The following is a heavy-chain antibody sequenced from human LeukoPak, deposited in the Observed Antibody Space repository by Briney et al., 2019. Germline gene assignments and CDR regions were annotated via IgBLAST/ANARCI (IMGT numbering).Heavy chain of an antibody. Sequence: GGSLRLSCAASGFTFSSYAMSWVRQAPGKGLEWVSGIGGSGGSTYYADSVKGRFTISRDNSKDTLYLQMNSLRAEDAAVYYCARDGLGIGTFDYWGQGTLVTVSS. D-gene: IGHD7-27*01. CDR2: IGGSGGST. J-gene: IGHJ4*02. CDR1: GFTFSSYA. CDR3: ARDGLGIGTFDY. V-gene: IGHV3-23*01.